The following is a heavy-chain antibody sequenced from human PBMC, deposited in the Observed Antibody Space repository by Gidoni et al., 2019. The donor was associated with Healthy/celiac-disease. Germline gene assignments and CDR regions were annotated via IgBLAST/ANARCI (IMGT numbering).Heavy chain of an antibody. V-gene: IGHV4-31*03. Sequence: QVQLQESGPGLVKPSQTLSLTCTVSGGSISSGGYYWSWIRQHPGKGLEWIGYIYYSGSTYYNPSLKSRVTISVDTSKNQFSLKLSSVTAADTAVYYCARTGYCSGGSCQYYYYYYGMDVWGQGTTVTVSS. D-gene: IGHD2-15*01. CDR3: ARTGYCSGGSCQYYYYYYGMDV. CDR2: IYYSGST. CDR1: GGSISSGGYY. J-gene: IGHJ6*02.